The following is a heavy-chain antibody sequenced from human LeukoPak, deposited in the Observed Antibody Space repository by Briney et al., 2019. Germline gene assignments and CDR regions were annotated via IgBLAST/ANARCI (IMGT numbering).Heavy chain of an antibody. CDR1: GFTFSSYA. CDR3: ARDDQPAATFDY. Sequence: GGPLRLSCAASGFTFSSYAMHWVRQDPGKGLEWVAVISYDGSNKYYADSVKGRFTISRDNSKNTLYLQMNSLRAEDTAVYYCARDDQPAATFDYWGQGTLVTVSS. V-gene: IGHV3-30-3*01. CDR2: ISYDGSNK. J-gene: IGHJ4*02. D-gene: IGHD2-2*01.